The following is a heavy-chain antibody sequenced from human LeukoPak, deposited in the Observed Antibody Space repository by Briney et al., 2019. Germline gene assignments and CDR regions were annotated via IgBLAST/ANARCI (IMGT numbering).Heavy chain of an antibody. CDR3: ARDPSITIFGVVIETPLDY. J-gene: IGHJ4*02. CDR1: GYTFTSYA. V-gene: IGHV1-3*01. Sequence: ASVKASCKASGYTFTSYAMHWVRQAPGQRLEWMGWINAGNGNTKYSQKFQGRVTITRDTSASTAYMELSSLRSEDTAVYYCARDPSITIFGVVIETPLDYWGQGTLVTVSS. D-gene: IGHD3-3*01. CDR2: INAGNGNT.